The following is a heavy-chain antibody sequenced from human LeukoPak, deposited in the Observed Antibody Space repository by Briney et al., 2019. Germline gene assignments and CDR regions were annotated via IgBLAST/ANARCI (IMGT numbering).Heavy chain of an antibody. V-gene: IGHV1-2*02. CDR1: GYTFTGYY. CDR3: APAYGSGSYKDYYYMDV. Sequence: ASVKVSCKASGYTFTGYYMHWVRQAPGQGLEWMGWINPNSGGTNYAQKFQGRVTMTRDTSISTAYMELSRLRSGDTAVYYCAPAYGSGSYKDYYYMDVWGKGTTVTISS. D-gene: IGHD3-10*01. J-gene: IGHJ6*03. CDR2: INPNSGGT.